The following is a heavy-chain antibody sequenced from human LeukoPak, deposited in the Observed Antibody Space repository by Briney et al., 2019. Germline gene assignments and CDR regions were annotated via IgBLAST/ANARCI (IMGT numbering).Heavy chain of an antibody. CDR1: GFTFSSYA. D-gene: IGHD3-22*01. V-gene: IGHV3-23*01. J-gene: IGHJ4*02. CDR3: AKAMSTDHYDSKGFYRVDFDS. Sequence: GGSLRLSCAASGFTFSSYAMSWVRQAPGKGLEWVSVIGYSGGSTYYADSVKGRFSISRDNSKSTLYLQLSSLTAEDTAVYYCAKAMSTDHYDSKGFYRVDFDSWGQGTLVTVSS. CDR2: IGYSGGST.